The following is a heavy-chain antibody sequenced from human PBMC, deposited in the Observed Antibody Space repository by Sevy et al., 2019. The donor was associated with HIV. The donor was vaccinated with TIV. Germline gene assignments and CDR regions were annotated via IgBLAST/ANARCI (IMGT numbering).Heavy chain of an antibody. D-gene: IGHD4-17*01. CDR3: ARDLPPSATTVPHFDY. V-gene: IGHV3-48*03. J-gene: IGHJ4*02. CDR2: ISNSGSTI. Sequence: GGSLRLSCTASGFTFSSYEMNWVRQAPGKGLEWVSYISNSGSTIHYSDSVKGRFTISGDNAKNSLYLQMNSLRAKDTAVYYCARDLPPSATTVPHFDYWGRGTLVTVSS. CDR1: GFTFSSYE.